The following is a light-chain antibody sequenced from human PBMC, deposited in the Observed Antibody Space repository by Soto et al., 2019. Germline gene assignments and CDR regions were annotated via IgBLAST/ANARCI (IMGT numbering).Light chain of an antibody. Sequence: EIVLTQSPGTLSLSPGERATLSCRASQRVSSSYLAWYQQKPGQAPRLLIYGASIRATGIPDRFSGSGSGTYVTLTISRLEPEDCAVYYCQQYGSSPDTFGQGTKVEI. V-gene: IGKV3-20*01. CDR3: QQYGSSPDT. J-gene: IGKJ1*01. CDR2: GAS. CDR1: QRVSSSY.